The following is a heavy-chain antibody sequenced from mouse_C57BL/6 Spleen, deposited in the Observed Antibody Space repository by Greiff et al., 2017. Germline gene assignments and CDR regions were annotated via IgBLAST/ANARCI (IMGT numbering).Heavy chain of an antibody. D-gene: IGHD2-4*01. CDR1: GFTFSDYG. V-gene: IGHV5-17*01. Sequence: EVKLVESGGGLVKPGGSLKLSCAASGFTFSDYGMHWVRQAPEKGLEWVAYISSGSSTIYYADTVKGRFTISRYNAKNTLFLQMTSLRSEDTAMYYCARDYYEYATDYWGQGTTLTVSS. CDR2: ISSGSSTI. CDR3: ARDYYEYATDY. J-gene: IGHJ2*01.